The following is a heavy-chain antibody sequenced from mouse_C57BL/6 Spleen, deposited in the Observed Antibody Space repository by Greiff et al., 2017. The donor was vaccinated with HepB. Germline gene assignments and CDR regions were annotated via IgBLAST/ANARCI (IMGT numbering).Heavy chain of an antibody. D-gene: IGHD2-4*01. CDR2: ILPGSGST. Sequence: VQLQQSGAELMKPGASVKLSCKATGYTFTGYWIEWVKQRPGHGLEWIGQILPGSGSTNYNEKFKGKATFTADTSSNPAYMQLTSLTTEDSAIYYCARTSAMITYWYFVVWGTGTTVTVSS. J-gene: IGHJ1*03. CDR3: ARTSAMITYWYFVV. V-gene: IGHV1-9*01. CDR1: GYTFTGYW.